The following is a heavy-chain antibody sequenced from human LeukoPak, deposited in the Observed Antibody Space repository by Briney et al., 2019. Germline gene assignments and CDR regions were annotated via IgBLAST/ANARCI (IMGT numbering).Heavy chain of an antibody. V-gene: IGHV1-69*05. J-gene: IGHJ5*02. CDR3: ARGGYSHGFDWFDP. D-gene: IGHD5-18*01. Sequence: SVTVSYKASGGAFSSYAISWLRQAPGQGLEWMGGIIPIFGTANYAQKFQGRVTITTDESTSTAYMELSSLRSEDTAVYCCARGGYSHGFDWFDPWGQGTLVTVSS. CDR1: GGAFSSYA. CDR2: IIPIFGTA.